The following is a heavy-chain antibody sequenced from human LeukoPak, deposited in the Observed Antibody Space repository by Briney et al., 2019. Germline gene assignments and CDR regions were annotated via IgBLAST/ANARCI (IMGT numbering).Heavy chain of an antibody. CDR3: AKTYSSGHTDY. D-gene: IGHD6-19*01. Sequence: GGSLRLSCAASGFTFSSYGMHWVRQAPGKGLDWVAFIRYDRSNKYYADSVKGRFTISRDNSKNTLYLQMNSMRAEDTAVYYCAKTYSSGHTDYWGQGTLVTVSS. CDR1: GFTFSSYG. CDR2: IRYDRSNK. J-gene: IGHJ4*02. V-gene: IGHV3-30*02.